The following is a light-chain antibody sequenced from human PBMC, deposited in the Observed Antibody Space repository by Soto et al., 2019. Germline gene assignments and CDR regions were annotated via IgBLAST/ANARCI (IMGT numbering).Light chain of an antibody. CDR3: QQYDNLPRLT. J-gene: IGKJ4*01. CDR2: DAS. CDR1: EDISSY. Sequence: DIQMTQSPSSLSASVGDRVTIACQASEDISSYLNWYQRKPGKAPKLLINDASKLETGVPPRFSGSGSGTYFTFTISSLQPEDIATYYCQQYDNLPRLTFGGGTKVEIK. V-gene: IGKV1-33*01.